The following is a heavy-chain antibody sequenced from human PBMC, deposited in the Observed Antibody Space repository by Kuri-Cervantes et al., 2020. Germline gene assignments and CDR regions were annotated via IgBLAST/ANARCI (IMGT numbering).Heavy chain of an antibody. CDR2: IISIFGTA. D-gene: IGHD4-17*01. V-gene: IGHV1-69*13. CDR3: ATLKLRRSTVTTSYYYYGMDV. CDR1: GYTLTELS. J-gene: IGHJ6*02. Sequence: SVKVSCKVSGYTLTELSMHWVRQAPGKGLEWMGGIISIFGTANYAQKFQGRVTITADESTSTAYMELSSLRSEDTAVYYCATLKLRRSTVTTSYYYYGMDVWGQGTTVTVSS.